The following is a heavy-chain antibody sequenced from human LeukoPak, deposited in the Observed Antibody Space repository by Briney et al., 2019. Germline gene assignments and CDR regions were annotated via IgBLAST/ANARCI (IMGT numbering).Heavy chain of an antibody. CDR1: GGSISSYY. CDR3: ARDHSSSWYPNWFDP. V-gene: IGHV4-59*01. J-gene: IGHJ5*02. CDR2: IYYSGST. Sequence: PSETLSLTCTVSGGSISSYYWSWIRQPPGKGLEWIGYIYYSGSTNYNPSLKSRVTISVDTSKNQFSLKLSSVTAADTAVYYCARDHSSSWYPNWFDPWGQGTLVTVSS. D-gene: IGHD6-13*01.